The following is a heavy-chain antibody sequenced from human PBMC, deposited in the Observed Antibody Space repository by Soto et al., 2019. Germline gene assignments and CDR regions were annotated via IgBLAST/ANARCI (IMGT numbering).Heavy chain of an antibody. V-gene: IGHV3-7*01. Sequence: GSLRQSCAAYGFTLRRYWMSWVRQAPGEGLEWVANINQNGSERYYVDSVRGRFTISRDNAKNPLYLQMNSLRAEDTAIYYCTRDLLPGWGQGTLVTVSS. CDR3: TRDLLPG. D-gene: IGHD3-10*01. CDR1: GFTLRRYW. CDR2: INQNGSER. J-gene: IGHJ4*02.